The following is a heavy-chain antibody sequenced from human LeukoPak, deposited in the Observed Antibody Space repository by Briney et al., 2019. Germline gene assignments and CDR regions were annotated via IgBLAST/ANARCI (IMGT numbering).Heavy chain of an antibody. D-gene: IGHD2-8*01. CDR1: GGSISSYY. CDR2: INHSGST. Sequence: NPSETLSLTCTVSGGSISSYYWSWIRQPPGKGLEWIGEINHSGSTNYNPSLKSRVTISVDTSKNQFSLKLSSVTAADTAVYYCAGSNGLPVFYYYYGMDVWGQGTTVTVSS. CDR3: AGSNGLPVFYYYYGMDV. V-gene: IGHV4-34*01. J-gene: IGHJ6*02.